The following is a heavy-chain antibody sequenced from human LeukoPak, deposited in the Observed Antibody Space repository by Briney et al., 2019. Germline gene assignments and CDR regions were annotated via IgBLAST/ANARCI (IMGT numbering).Heavy chain of an antibody. D-gene: IGHD3-16*02. V-gene: IGHV3-23*01. CDR2: VSGSGGST. J-gene: IGHJ4*02. CDR1: GFTFNNYA. CDR3: AKHRDYIWGSYRQTYFDS. Sequence: GGSLRLSCAASGFTFNNYAMNWDRQAPGKGLEWVSVVSGSGGSTYYADSVKGRFTISRDNSNNTLYLQMNSLRAEDTAVYYCAKHRDYIWGSYRQTYFDSWGQGTLVTVSS.